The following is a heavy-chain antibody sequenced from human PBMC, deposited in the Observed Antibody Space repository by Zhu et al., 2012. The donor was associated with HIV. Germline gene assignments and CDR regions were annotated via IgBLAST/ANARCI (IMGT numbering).Heavy chain of an antibody. J-gene: IGHJ3*02. Sequence: QVQLQESGPGLVKPSQTLSLTCTVSGGSISSGDYYWSWVRQSPVRGLEWIGYIYYSGTTYYIPSLKSRVTISVDTSKNQVSLKLTSVTAADTAMYYCARKQWELLSAFDIWGQGTMVTVSS. CDR2: IYYSGTT. CDR1: GGSISSGDYY. V-gene: IGHV4-30-4*08. D-gene: IGHD1-26*01. CDR3: ARKQWELLSAFDI.